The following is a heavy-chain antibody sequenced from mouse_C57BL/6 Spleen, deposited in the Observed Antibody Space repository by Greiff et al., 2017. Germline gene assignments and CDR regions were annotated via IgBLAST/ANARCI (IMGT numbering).Heavy chain of an antibody. CDR2: ISSGGSYT. J-gene: IGHJ2*01. Sequence: EVQLVESGGDLVKPGGSLKLSCAASGFTFSSYGMSWVRQTPDKRLEWVATISSGGSYTYYPDRVKGRFTISRDNAKNTLYLQMSGLKSEDTAMYYCARQDDYAGGFDYWGQGTTLTVSS. V-gene: IGHV5-6*01. CDR3: ARQDDYAGGFDY. CDR1: GFTFSSYG. D-gene: IGHD2-4*01.